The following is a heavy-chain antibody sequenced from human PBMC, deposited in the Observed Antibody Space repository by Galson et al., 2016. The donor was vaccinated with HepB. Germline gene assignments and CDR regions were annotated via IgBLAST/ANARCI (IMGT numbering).Heavy chain of an antibody. D-gene: IGHD5-12*01. CDR3: ARDRLGGYDYH. Sequence: SVKVSRKASGYTFTGYYMHWVRQAPGQGLEWMGWINPNSGGTNYAQKFQGRVTMTRDTSISTAYMELSSLRSNDTAVYYCARDRLGGYDYHWGQGTLVTVSS. CDR1: GYTFTGYY. V-gene: IGHV1-2*02. CDR2: INPNSGGT. J-gene: IGHJ5*02.